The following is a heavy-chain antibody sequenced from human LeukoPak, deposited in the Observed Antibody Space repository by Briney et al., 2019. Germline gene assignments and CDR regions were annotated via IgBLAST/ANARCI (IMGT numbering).Heavy chain of an antibody. V-gene: IGHV1-18*01. CDR2: ISAYNGNT. CDR3: ATDLFPGSYYKVSY. CDR1: GYTFTSYG. Sequence: ASVKVSCKASGYTFTSYGISWVRQAPGQGLEWMGWISAYNGNTNYAQKLQGRVTMTTDTSTSTAYMELRSLRSDDTAVYYCATDLFPGSYYKVSYWGQGTLVTVSS. J-gene: IGHJ4*02. D-gene: IGHD3-10*01.